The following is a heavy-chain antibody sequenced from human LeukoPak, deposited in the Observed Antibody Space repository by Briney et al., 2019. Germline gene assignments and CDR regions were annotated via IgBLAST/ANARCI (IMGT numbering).Heavy chain of an antibody. V-gene: IGHV4-31*03. J-gene: IGHJ4*02. CDR3: ARQGGGYSYGFENYFDY. CDR1: GGSISSSSYY. Sequence: SETLSLTCTVSGGSISSSSYYWGWIRQPPGKGLEWIGYIYYSGSTYYNPSLKSRVTISVDTSKNQFSLKLSSVTAADTAVYYCARQGGGYSYGFENYFDYWGQGTLVTVSS. CDR2: IYYSGST. D-gene: IGHD5-18*01.